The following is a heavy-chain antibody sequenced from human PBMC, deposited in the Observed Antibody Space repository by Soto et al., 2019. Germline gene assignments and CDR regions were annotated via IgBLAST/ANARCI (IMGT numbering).Heavy chain of an antibody. CDR1: GYTFISYG. V-gene: IGHV1-18*01. CDR2: ISTYNGKT. D-gene: IGHD6-13*01. J-gene: IGHJ4*02. Sequence: QVKLVQSGAEVKKAGASVKVSCKASGYTFISYGIAWVRQAPGQGLEWMGWISTYNGKTNYAQKFQDRVTMTTDTSTRTADMYVRSLRSDDTALYYCARAGYATSWVVILHTGVHGVEIDFWCQGTLVTVSS. CDR3: ARAGYATSWVVILHTGVHGVEIDF.